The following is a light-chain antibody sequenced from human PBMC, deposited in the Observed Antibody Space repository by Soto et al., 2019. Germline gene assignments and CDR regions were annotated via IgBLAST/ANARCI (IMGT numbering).Light chain of an antibody. J-gene: IGKJ1*01. V-gene: IGKV3-20*01. CDR3: QQDGSFPRT. Sequence: EIVLTQSPGTLSLSPGERATLSCRASQSVTSSYLAWYQQKPGQAPRLLMYGASSRATGIPDRFSGSGSGTDFTLTITRLEPEDFAVYYCQQDGSFPRTFGQGTKVEIK. CDR2: GAS. CDR1: QSVTSSY.